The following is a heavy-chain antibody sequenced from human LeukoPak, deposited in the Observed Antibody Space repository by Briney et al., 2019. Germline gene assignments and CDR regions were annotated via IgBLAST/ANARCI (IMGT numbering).Heavy chain of an antibody. CDR1: GGSISSYY. CDR2: IYSSGST. J-gene: IGHJ4*02. CDR3: ARARYYYASSGYTYYFDY. V-gene: IGHV4-4*07. Sequence: SETLSLTCTVSGGSISSYYWSWIRQPAGKGLEWIGRIYSSGSTNYNPSLKSRVTMSVDTSKTQFSLKLTSVTAADTAVYYCARARYYYASSGYTYYFDYWGQGTLVTVSS. D-gene: IGHD3-22*01.